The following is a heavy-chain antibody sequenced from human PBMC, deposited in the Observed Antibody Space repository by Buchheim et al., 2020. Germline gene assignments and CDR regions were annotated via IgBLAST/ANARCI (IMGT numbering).Heavy chain of an antibody. V-gene: IGHV3-15*01. CDR3: ITLMKSARLSSDY. CDR2: IRSSTDGGTT. J-gene: IGHJ4*02. D-gene: IGHD6-6*01. Sequence: EVQLVESGGDLVKPGESLRLSCAASEFTFTNAWMSWIRQAPGKGLEWVGRIRSSTDGGTTDYAVPVKGRFTISRDDSENTLYLQMNSLKTEDTAVYYCITLMKSARLSSDYWGQGTL. CDR1: EFTFTNAW.